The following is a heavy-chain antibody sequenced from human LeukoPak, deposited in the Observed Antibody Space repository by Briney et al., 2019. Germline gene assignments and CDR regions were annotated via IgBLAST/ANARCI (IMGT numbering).Heavy chain of an antibody. CDR2: PIPIFVKA. D-gene: IGHD3-3*01. Sequence: SPKLSNTASTGTLSSYSISWVRQAPGLRLKWIGGPIPIFVKAHYPQKFQGRVSNTTAENTSPAYMELSSLRSEDTAVYYCARDDYDFWSGYQYNWFDPWGQGTLVTVSS. CDR1: TGTLSSYS. CDR3: ARDDYDFWSGYQYNWFDP. J-gene: IGHJ5*02. V-gene: IGHV1-69*05.